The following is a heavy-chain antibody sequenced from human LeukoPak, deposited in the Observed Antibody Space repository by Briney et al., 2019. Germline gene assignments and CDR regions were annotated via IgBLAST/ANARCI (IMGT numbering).Heavy chain of an antibody. V-gene: IGHV4-39*01. CDR2: MYYSGTT. CDR1: GGSISSGSYY. J-gene: IGHJ4*02. Sequence: PSETLSLTCTVSGGSISSGSYYWGWIRQPPGKGLEWIASMYYSGTTFYSPSLKSRVTISVDTSKNQLSLKLSSVTAADTAVYYCARLWVDCTNGVCYRGRSFDYWGRGTLVTVSS. CDR3: ARLWVDCTNGVCYRGRSFDY. D-gene: IGHD2-8*01.